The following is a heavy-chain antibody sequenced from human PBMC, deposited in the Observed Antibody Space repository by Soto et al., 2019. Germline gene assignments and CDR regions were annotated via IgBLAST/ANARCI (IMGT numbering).Heavy chain of an antibody. V-gene: IGHV1-18*01. J-gene: IGHJ5*02. D-gene: IGHD3-22*01. Sequence: QVQLVQSGAEVKTPGASVKVSCRASGYSFRTHGISWVRQAPGQGLEWMGWISTYDDKTNFPQKFQGRITMTTDTSTSTAYMAPRIVRCDDTAAYFCARDLGYCNSSGYFRDWVDPWGQGTVVTVSS. CDR1: GYSFRTHG. CDR3: ARDLGYCNSSGYFRDWVDP. CDR2: ISTYDDKT.